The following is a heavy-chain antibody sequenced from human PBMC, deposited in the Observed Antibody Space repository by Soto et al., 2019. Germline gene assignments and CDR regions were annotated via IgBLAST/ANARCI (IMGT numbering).Heavy chain of an antibody. J-gene: IGHJ4*02. Sequence: QVQLVQSGAELRKPGASVKVSCKASGYSFSSYGINRVRQAPGQGLEWMGWINTYNGNRNYAQKFEDRVTMTTATSTNTVYMELRSLKSDDTAIYYCARDRLRGYDSSGFYSWGQGTLVTVSS. CDR1: GYSFSSYG. CDR3: ARDRLRGYDSSGFYS. CDR2: INTYNGNR. V-gene: IGHV1-18*01. D-gene: IGHD3-22*01.